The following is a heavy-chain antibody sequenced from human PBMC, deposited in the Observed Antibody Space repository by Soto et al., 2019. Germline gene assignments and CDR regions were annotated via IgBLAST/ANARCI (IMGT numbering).Heavy chain of an antibody. CDR1: GGSISSSNYY. CDR2: IYYSGST. Sequence: SKTLSLTCTVSGGSISSSNYYWGWTRQPPGKGLEWIGSIYYSGSTCYNPSLKSRVTISVDTSKNQFSLKLSSVTAADTAVYYCARLESSSSAPAPFDPWGQGTLVTVSS. D-gene: IGHD6-13*01. CDR3: ARLESSSSAPAPFDP. V-gene: IGHV4-39*01. J-gene: IGHJ5*02.